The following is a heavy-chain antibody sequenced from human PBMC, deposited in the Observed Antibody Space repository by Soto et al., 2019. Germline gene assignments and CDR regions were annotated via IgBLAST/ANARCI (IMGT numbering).Heavy chain of an antibody. V-gene: IGHV3-43*01. D-gene: IGHD6-13*01. Sequence: GSLRLSFEGSRFTFHGYTMHWVLQTPVKGLEWVSLINWDGTNKHYADSVKGRFTISRDNGKNSLYLQLNSLRTEDTALYYCAKEAGTIYFDYWGQGALVTVSS. CDR2: INWDGTNK. CDR3: AKEAGTIYFDY. J-gene: IGHJ4*02. CDR1: RFTFHGYT.